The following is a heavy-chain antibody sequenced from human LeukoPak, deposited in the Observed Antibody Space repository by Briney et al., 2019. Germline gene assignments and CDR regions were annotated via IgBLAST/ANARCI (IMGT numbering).Heavy chain of an antibody. V-gene: IGHV3-23*01. CDR1: GFSFTIYA. Sequence: PGGSLTLSCAASGFSFTIYAITWVRQAPAKGLEWVSAISSSGGSTHYPDSLKGRFTISRDNSKKTLYLQMNSLRVEETAVYYCAKGGVYCSGGNCYYADYWGQGTLVTVSS. CDR2: ISSSGGST. J-gene: IGHJ4*02. CDR3: AKGGVYCSGGNCYYADY. D-gene: IGHD2-15*01.